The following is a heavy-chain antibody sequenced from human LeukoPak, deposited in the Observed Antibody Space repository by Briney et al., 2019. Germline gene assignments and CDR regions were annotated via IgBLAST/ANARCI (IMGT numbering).Heavy chain of an antibody. V-gene: IGHV1-8*01. CDR1: GYTFTSYD. CDR3: ARGELPRGYYYYGMDV. J-gene: IGHJ6*02. D-gene: IGHD1-26*01. Sequence: ASVKVSCKASGYTFTSYDINWVRQATGQGLEWMGRMNPNSGNTGYAQKFQGRVTMTRNTSISTAYMELSSLRSEDTAVYYCARGELPRGYYYYGMDVWGQGTTVTVSS. CDR2: MNPNSGNT.